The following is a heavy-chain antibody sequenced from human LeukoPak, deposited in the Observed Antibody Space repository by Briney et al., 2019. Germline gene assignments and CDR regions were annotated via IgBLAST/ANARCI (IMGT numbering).Heavy chain of an antibody. Sequence: SGGSQRLSCAASGFTFSSYWMHWVRQAPGKGLVWVSRINSDGSSTSYADSVKGRFTISRDNAKNTLYLQMNSLRAEDTAVYYCASTGELLVRQFDYWGQGTLVTVSS. J-gene: IGHJ4*02. CDR3: ASTGELLVRQFDY. V-gene: IGHV3-74*01. D-gene: IGHD1-26*01. CDR1: GFTFSSYW. CDR2: INSDGSST.